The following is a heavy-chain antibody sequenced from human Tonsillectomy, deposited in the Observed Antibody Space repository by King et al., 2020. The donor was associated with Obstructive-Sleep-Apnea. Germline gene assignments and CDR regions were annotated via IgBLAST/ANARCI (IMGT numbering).Heavy chain of an antibody. J-gene: IGHJ4*02. CDR3: ARDTGGGYDSRTSGGSVDFDY. V-gene: IGHV3-11*01. Sequence: VPLVASGGVLVPPGGSLSLSCAASGFPFSAYYMSWLRPAPGKGLEWVSYINSRGRTLYYADSVKGRFTLSRDNAKHSLYLQMNSLRADDTAVYDCARDTGGGYDSRTSGGSVDFDYWGQGNLVTVSS. CDR2: INSRGRTL. D-gene: IGHD5-12*01. CDR1: GFPFSAYY.